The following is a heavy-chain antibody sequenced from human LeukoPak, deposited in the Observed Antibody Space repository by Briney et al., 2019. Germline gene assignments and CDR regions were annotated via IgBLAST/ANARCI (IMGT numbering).Heavy chain of an antibody. D-gene: IGHD4-17*01. CDR2: IKQDGSEK. V-gene: IGHV3-7*01. Sequence: GGSLRLSCAASGFTFSSYWMSWVRQAPGKGLEWVANIKQDGSEKYYVDSVKGRFTISRDNAKNSLYLQMNSLRAEDTAVYYCAGDSATVTIGLVGYYGMDVWGQGTTVTVSS. CDR1: GFTFSSYW. CDR3: AGDSATVTIGLVGYYGMDV. J-gene: IGHJ6*02.